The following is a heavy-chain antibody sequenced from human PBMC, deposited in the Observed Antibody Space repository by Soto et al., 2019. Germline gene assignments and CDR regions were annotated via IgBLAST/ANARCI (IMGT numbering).Heavy chain of an antibody. CDR2: IYYSGST. Sequence: SETLSLNCTVSGGSISSYYWSWIRQPPGKGLEWIGYIYYSGSTNYNPSLKSRVTKSVDTSKNQFSLKLSSVTAADTAVYYCARGGYDFWSGYYEYYYYYMDVWGKGTTVTVSS. CDR1: GGSISSYY. V-gene: IGHV4-59*01. D-gene: IGHD3-3*01. J-gene: IGHJ6*03. CDR3: ARGGYDFWSGYYEYYYYYMDV.